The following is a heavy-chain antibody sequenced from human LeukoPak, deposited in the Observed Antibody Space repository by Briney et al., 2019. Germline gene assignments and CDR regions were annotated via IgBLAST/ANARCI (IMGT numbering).Heavy chain of an antibody. D-gene: IGHD2-2*01. CDR3: ARYGCSSTSCHRRYFDS. CDR2: INHSGST. V-gene: IGHV4-34*01. Sequence: TSETLSLTCAVYGGSLSDYFWSWIRQPPGKGLEWIGEINHSGSTNYNASLNSRVTISVDTTKNQFSLKLTSVSAADTALYYCARYGCSSTSCHRRYFDSWGQGTLVTVSS. J-gene: IGHJ4*02. CDR1: GGSLSDYF.